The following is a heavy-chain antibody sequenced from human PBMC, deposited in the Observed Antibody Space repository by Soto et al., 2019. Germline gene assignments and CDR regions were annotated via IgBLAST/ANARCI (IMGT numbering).Heavy chain of an antibody. CDR2: ISAYNGNT. D-gene: IGHD2-2*01. J-gene: IGHJ4*02. V-gene: IGHV1-18*01. Sequence: ASVKVSCKASGYTFTSYGISWVRQAPGQGLEWMGWISAYNGNTNYAQKLQGRVTMTTDTSTSTAYMELRSLRSDDTAVYYCARDGNGKVVPAAMCYFDYWGQGTLVTVSS. CDR1: GYTFTSYG. CDR3: ARDGNGKVVPAAMCYFDY.